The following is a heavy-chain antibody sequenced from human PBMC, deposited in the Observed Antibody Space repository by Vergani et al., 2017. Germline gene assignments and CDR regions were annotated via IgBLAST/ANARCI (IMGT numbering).Heavy chain of an antibody. J-gene: IGHJ4*02. CDR1: EYSFGNYW. Sequence: EVELVQSGPEMRKPGESLKISCKGSEYSFGNYWMGCVRQMPGKGREWRGIIYPADSDTRYSPSFQGQVTISADKSISTAFLQWDSLKASDTALYYCARHTTYTDSWGQGTLVTVSS. V-gene: IGHV5-51*01. CDR3: ARHTTYTDS. CDR2: IYPADSDT. D-gene: IGHD1-1*01.